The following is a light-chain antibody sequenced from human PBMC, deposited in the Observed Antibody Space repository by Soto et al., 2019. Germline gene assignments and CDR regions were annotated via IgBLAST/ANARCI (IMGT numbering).Light chain of an antibody. CDR1: QGISSY. V-gene: IGKV1-8*01. CDR2: AAS. CDR3: QQYYSYPRT. Sequence: AIRMTQSPSSFSASTGDRVTITCRASQGISSYLAWYQQKPGKAPKLLIYAASTLQSGVPTRFSGSGSGTDFTLTISCQQSEEFATYYCQQYYSYPRTFGQGTKLEIK. J-gene: IGKJ2*01.